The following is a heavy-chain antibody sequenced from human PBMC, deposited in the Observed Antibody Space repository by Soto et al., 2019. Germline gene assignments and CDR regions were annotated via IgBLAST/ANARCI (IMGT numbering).Heavy chain of an antibody. J-gene: IGHJ6*02. D-gene: IGHD6-19*01. CDR2: ISYDGSNK. V-gene: IGHV3-30*18. CDR3: AKEIRYSSGWYHYYYGMDV. Sequence: GSLRLSCAASGFTFSSYGMHWVRQAPGKGLEWVAVISYDGSNKYYADSVKGRFTISRDNSKNTLYLQMNSLRAEDTAVYYCAKEIRYSSGWYHYYYGMDVWGQGTTVTVSS. CDR1: GFTFSSYG.